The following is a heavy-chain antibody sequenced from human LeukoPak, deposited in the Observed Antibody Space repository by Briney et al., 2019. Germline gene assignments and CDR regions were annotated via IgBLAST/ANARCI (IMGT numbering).Heavy chain of an antibody. CDR1: GYTFTVYF. V-gene: IGHV1-2*06. Sequence: ASVTVSCKASGYTFTVYFIHWVRQAPGQGLEWMGRINPNSGATDYAQKFQGRVTMTRDTSISTAYMELSSLKSDDTAVYYCAKIGSSHDVYYWGQGTLITVSS. CDR3: AKIGSSHDVYY. CDR2: INPNSGAT. J-gene: IGHJ4*02. D-gene: IGHD1-26*01.